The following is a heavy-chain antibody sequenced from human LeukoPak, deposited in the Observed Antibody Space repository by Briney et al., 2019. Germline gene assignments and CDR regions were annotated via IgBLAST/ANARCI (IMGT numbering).Heavy chain of an antibody. V-gene: IGHV3-48*02. CDR2: ISSSSSTI. D-gene: IGHD3-22*01. CDR1: GFTFSSYS. J-gene: IGHJ3*02. Sequence: PGGSLRLSCAASGFTFSSYSMNWVRQAPGKGLEWVLYISSSSSTIYYADSVKGRFTISRDNAKNSLYLDMNSLRDEVTVVSLCARGLGVYYDSSGYLIPAALEAFDIWGQGTMVTVSS. CDR3: ARGLGVYYDSSGYLIPAALEAFDI.